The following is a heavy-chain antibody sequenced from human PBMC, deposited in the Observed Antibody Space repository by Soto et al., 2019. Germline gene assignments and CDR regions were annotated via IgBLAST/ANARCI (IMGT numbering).Heavy chain of an antibody. CDR2: IYYSGST. V-gene: IGHV4-31*03. CDR1: GGSISSGGYY. CDR3: ARVNSSSWPRPHDAFDI. Sequence: QVQLQESGPGLVKPSQTLSLTCTVSGGSISSGGYYWSWIRQHPGKGLEWIGYIYYSGSTYYNPSLKSRVTISVDTSKNQFSLKLSSVTAADTAVYYCARVNSSSWPRPHDAFDIWGQGTMVTVSS. J-gene: IGHJ3*02. D-gene: IGHD6-13*01.